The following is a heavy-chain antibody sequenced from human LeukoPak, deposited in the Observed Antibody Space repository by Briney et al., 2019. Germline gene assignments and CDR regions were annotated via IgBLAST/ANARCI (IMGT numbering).Heavy chain of an antibody. V-gene: IGHV3-53*01. CDR2: FYSGGAT. CDR1: GFTVSSNY. CDR3: TSSSHSSIRFDY. Sequence: GGSLRLSCAASGFTVSSNYMSWVRQAPGKGLEWVSVFYSGGATYYADSVKGRFTISRDNSRNTLHLQMNSLRAEDTAVYYCTSSSHSSIRFDYWGQGTLVTVSS. J-gene: IGHJ4*02. D-gene: IGHD6-13*01.